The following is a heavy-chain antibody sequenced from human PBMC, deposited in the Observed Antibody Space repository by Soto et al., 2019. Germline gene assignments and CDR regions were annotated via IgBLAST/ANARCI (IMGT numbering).Heavy chain of an antibody. CDR3: AKSGQSSWANMDV. J-gene: IGHJ6*02. CDR1: GFTFSSYA. CDR2: ISGSGDNT. D-gene: IGHD2-2*01. Sequence: VQLLESGGGLVQPGGSLRLSCAASGFTFSSYAINWVRQAPGKGLEWVSTISGSGDNTYYADSVKGRFTISRDNSKNTLSLQMNSRRVEDTAVYYCAKSGQSSWANMDVWGQGATVTVSS. V-gene: IGHV3-23*01.